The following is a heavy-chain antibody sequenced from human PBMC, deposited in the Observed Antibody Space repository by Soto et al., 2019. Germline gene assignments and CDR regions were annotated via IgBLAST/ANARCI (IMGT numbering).Heavy chain of an antibody. CDR3: ARLSEESSSSNYYYFYMDV. Sequence: QVQLVQSGSEGKEPGASMKISCQASGYTFTRYDITWVRQAIGQGLEWMGWRNPQTGNTAYAEKFQGRVTMTRSTSINTAYMELSGLRSEDTAVYYCARLSEESSSSNYYYFYMDVWGKWSTVTVSS. J-gene: IGHJ6*03. V-gene: IGHV1-8*01. CDR2: RNPQTGNT. D-gene: IGHD6-6*01. CDR1: GYTFTRYD.